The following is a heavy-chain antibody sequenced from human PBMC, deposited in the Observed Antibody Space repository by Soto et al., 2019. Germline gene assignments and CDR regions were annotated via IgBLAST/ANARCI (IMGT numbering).Heavy chain of an antibody. CDR2: IDPSGGIT. CDR3: ARDVIGYDNYETIGYYFDH. CDR1: GYSFTNFH. D-gene: IGHD3-22*01. V-gene: IGHV1-46*01. Sequence: QVQLSQFGAEVKKPGASVKVSCKASGYSFTNFHIHWVRQAPGQGLEWMGMIDPSGGITRDAQRVQCRITMTRDASTSTVYMELRSRTSEDTAVYYCARDVIGYDNYETIGYYFDHWGQGTLVTVSS. J-gene: IGHJ4*02.